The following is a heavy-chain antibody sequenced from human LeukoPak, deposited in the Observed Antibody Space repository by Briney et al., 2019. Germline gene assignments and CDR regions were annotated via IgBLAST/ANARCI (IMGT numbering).Heavy chain of an antibody. CDR1: GYSFTSYW. D-gene: IGHD3-22*01. V-gene: IGHV5-51*01. J-gene: IGHJ4*02. CDR3: ARRLYYYDSSGYGYYFDY. Sequence: GKSLKISCKGSGYSFTSYWIGWVRQMPGKGLEWMGIIYPGDPDTRYSPSFQGQVTISADKSISTAYLQWSSLKASDTAMYYCARRLYYYDSSGYGYYFDYWGQGTLVTVSS. CDR2: IYPGDPDT.